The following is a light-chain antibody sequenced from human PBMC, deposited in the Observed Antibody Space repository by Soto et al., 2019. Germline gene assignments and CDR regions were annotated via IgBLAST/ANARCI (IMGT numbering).Light chain of an antibody. J-gene: IGKJ4*01. Sequence: EIVLTQSPDTLSLSPGERATLSCRASQSVSSSLAWYQQRPGQAPRLLIYGASIRATGIPDRFSGSGAGTDFTLTVSRLEPEDFAVYHCQQYGNSPFIFGGGTKVEIK. V-gene: IGKV3-20*01. CDR3: QQYGNSPFI. CDR1: QSVSSS. CDR2: GAS.